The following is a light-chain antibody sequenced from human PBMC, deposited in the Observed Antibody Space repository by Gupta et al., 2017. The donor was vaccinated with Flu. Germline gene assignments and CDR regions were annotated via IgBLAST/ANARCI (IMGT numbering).Light chain of an antibody. CDR2: GAS. CDR1: QSVSSSS. Sequence: PTTLSLSPGERATLSCRASQSVSSSSLAWYQQKPGHATRLLIYGASIRATGIPDRFSGSGSGTDFTLTISRLEPEDVAVYYCQDYGSSRTFGQGTKVEIK. CDR3: QDYGSSRT. J-gene: IGKJ1*01. V-gene: IGKV3-20*01.